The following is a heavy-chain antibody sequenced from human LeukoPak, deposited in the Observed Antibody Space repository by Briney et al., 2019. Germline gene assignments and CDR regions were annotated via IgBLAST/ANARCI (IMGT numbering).Heavy chain of an antibody. CDR3: ARERGSGSFFDY. CDR2: INPSGGST. CDR1: GYTLTDYY. D-gene: IGHD1-26*01. V-gene: IGHV1-46*01. Sequence: ASVKVSCKASGYTLTDYYLHWVRQAPGQGLEWMGIINPSGGSTSNAQKFQGRVTMTRDTSTSTVYMELSSLRSEDAAVYYCARERGSGSFFDYWGQGTLVTVSS. J-gene: IGHJ4*02.